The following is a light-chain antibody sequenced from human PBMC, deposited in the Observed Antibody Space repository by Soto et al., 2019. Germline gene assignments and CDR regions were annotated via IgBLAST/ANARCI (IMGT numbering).Light chain of an antibody. CDR1: QSVSSN. CDR2: GAH. V-gene: IGKV3-15*01. J-gene: IGKJ1*01. Sequence: EIVMTQSPATLSVSPGERATLSCRASQSVSSNLAWYQQKPGQAPRLLIYGAHTRATGIPARFSGSGSGTEFTLTISSLQSEDFAVYYCQQYNNWGTFGQGTKVEIK. CDR3: QQYNNWGT.